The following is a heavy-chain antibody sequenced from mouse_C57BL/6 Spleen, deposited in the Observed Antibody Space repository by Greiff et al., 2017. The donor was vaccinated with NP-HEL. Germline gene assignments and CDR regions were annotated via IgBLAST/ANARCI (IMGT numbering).Heavy chain of an antibody. CDR3: ARNLRPPYYSMDD. V-gene: IGHV1-82*01. D-gene: IGHD2-12*01. Sequence: QVQLKESGPELVKPGASVKISCKASGYAFSSSWMNWVKQRPGKGLEWIGRIYPGDGATNYNGKFKGKATLTADKSSSTAYMQLSSLTSEDSAVYFCARNLRPPYYSMDDWGQGTSVAVSS. CDR2: IYPGDGAT. J-gene: IGHJ4*01. CDR1: GYAFSSSW.